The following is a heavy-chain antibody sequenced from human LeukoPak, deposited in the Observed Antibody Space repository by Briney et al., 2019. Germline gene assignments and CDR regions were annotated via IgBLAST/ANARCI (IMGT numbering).Heavy chain of an antibody. Sequence: SETLSLTCTVSGGSISDSWWSWIRQPAGKGLEWIGRLHAGGDTNYNPSLKSRITMSLDAPGNQFSLKLTAVTAADTAVYFCARAPSGCGGTCAFDYWGQGILVTASS. CDR3: ARAPSGCGGTCAFDY. D-gene: IGHD2-15*01. J-gene: IGHJ4*02. CDR2: LHAGGDT. CDR1: GGSISDSW. V-gene: IGHV4-4*07.